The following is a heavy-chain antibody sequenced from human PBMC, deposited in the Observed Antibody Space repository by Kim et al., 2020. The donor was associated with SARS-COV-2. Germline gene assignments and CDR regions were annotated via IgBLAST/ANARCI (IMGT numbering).Heavy chain of an antibody. CDR1: AFSFGKYS. V-gene: IGHV3-48*04. CDR3: VRGTAGVGYYYYGMDV. D-gene: IGHD6-13*01. Sequence: GGSLRLSCAASAFSFGKYSMNWVRQAPGKGLEWVSYISIGTSPIYYADSVKGRFTISRDDAKNSLYLQMNSLRAEDTAVYYCVRGTAGVGYYYYGMDVWGRGTAVIVSS. J-gene: IGHJ6*02. CDR2: ISIGTSPI.